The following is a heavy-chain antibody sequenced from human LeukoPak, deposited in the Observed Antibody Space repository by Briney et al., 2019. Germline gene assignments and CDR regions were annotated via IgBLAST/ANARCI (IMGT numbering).Heavy chain of an antibody. CDR1: GGSFSGYY. J-gene: IGHJ4*02. Sequence: SETLSLTCAVYGGSFSGYYWSWIRQPPGKGLEWIGEINHSGSTNYNPSLKSRVTISVDTSKNQFSLKLSSVTAADTAVYYCARGFEYGRDWGQGTLVTVSS. D-gene: IGHD6-6*01. CDR2: INHSGST. V-gene: IGHV4-34*01. CDR3: ARGFEYGRD.